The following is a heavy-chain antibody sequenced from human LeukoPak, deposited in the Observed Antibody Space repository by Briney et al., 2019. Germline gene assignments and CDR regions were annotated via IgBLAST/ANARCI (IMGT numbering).Heavy chain of an antibody. J-gene: IGHJ4*02. CDR1: GDSINNFY. CDR3: ARRSVIHLCFDY. CDR2: IYYSGST. Sequence: SETLSLTCTVSGDSINNFYWGWIRQPPGKGLEWIGYIYYSGSTNYNPSLKSRLTTSVDTSKNQFSLRLTSVTAADTAVYYCARRSVIHLCFDYWGQETQVTVSS. D-gene: IGHD2-15*01. V-gene: IGHV4-59*12.